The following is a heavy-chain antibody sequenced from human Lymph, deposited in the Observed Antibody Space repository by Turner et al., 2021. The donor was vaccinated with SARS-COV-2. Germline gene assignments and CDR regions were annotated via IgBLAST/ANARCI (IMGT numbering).Heavy chain of an antibody. Sequence: QVQLVESGGGLVQPGRSLRLSCAASGFTFISYGMHWVRQAPGKGLEWVAVISYDGGHKSYADSVKGRFTISRDNSKNTLYLQMISLRAEDTAVYYCAWALYYYYGMDVWGQGTTVTVSS. CDR1: GFTFISYG. V-gene: IGHV3-30*03. CDR2: ISYDGGHK. J-gene: IGHJ6*02. CDR3: AWALYYYYGMDV.